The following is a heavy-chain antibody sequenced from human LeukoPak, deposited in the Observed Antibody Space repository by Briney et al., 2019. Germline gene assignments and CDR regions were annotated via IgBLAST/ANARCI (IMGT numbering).Heavy chain of an antibody. J-gene: IGHJ5*02. CDR3: ARDHPFGRYYYGSGSYRPFDP. D-gene: IGHD3-10*01. CDR2: INPNSGGT. V-gene: IGHV1-2*02. Sequence: ASVKVSCKASGYTFTSYYMHWVRQAPGQGLEWMGWINPNSGGTNYAQKFQGRVTMTRDTSISTAYMELSRLRSDDTAVYYCARDHPFGRYYYGSGSYRPFDPWGQGTLVTVSS. CDR1: GYTFTSYY.